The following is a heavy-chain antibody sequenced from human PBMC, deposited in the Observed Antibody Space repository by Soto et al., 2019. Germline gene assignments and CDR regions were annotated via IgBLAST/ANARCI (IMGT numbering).Heavy chain of an antibody. V-gene: IGHV3-11*01. J-gene: IGHJ6*03. CDR1: GFTFSGYY. CDR2: ISNSGSTI. D-gene: IGHD7-27*01. Sequence: PGGSLRLSCAASGFTFSGYYMTWIRQAPGKGLEWISYISNSGSTIYYADSVKGRFTISRDNAKNSLYLQMNSLRAEDTALYYCARAWDYYYYYMDVWGKGTTVTVSS. CDR3: ARAWDYYYYYMDV.